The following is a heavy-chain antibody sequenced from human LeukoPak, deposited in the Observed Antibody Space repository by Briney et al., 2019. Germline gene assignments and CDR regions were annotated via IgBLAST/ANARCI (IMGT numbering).Heavy chain of an antibody. CDR1: GFTFSSYA. V-gene: IGHV3-23*01. Sequence: GGSPRLSCAASGFTFSSYAMSWVRQAPGKGLEWVSAISGSGGSTYYADSVKGRFTISRDNSKNTLYLQMNSLRAEDTAVYYCAKERAVADNYYYGMDVWGQGTTVTVSS. J-gene: IGHJ6*02. D-gene: IGHD6-19*01. CDR2: ISGSGGST. CDR3: AKERAVADNYYYGMDV.